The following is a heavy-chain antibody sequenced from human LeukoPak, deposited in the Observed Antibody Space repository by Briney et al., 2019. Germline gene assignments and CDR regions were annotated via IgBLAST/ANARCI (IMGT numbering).Heavy chain of an antibody. CDR3: VKGGHSTYGLDV. CDR1: GFTFSNYA. Sequence: GGPLRLSCAASGFTFSNYAIRWVRQAPGKGLEWVSGISGSGGTTSYADSVKGRFTISRDNSKNTVYLQMNSLRVEDTAVYYCVKGGHSTYGLDVLGQGTTVTVSS. V-gene: IGHV3-23*01. CDR2: ISGSGGTT. D-gene: IGHD5-18*01. J-gene: IGHJ6*02.